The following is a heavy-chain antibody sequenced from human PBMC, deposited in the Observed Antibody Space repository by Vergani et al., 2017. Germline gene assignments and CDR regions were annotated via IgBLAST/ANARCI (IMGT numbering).Heavy chain of an antibody. V-gene: IGHV4-39*01. J-gene: IGHJ4*02. CDR3: ARTESFILRYFHWAL. D-gene: IGHD3-9*01. CDR2: IYHSGGA. CDR1: GGSITSSSYY. Sequence: QLHLQESGPGLVKPSETLSSTCTVSGGSITSSSYYWGWIRQPPGKGLEWIGNIYHSGGAYYNPSLKGRVTISVDTSKNQFSLEVTSVTAADTAIYFCARTESFILRYFHWALWGQGTLVTVSS.